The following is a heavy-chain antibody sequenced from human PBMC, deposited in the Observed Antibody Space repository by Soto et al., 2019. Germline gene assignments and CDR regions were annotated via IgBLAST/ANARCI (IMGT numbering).Heavy chain of an antibody. Sequence: PGGSLRLSCEASGFTFSNSWMTWVRQAPGKGLEWVANIKEDGTEYYYVDSVKGRFSISRDNAKNSLYLQMNSLRAEDTAVYYCARDSVLRYFDWLSDYYYGMDVWGQGTTVTVSS. J-gene: IGHJ6*02. D-gene: IGHD3-9*01. V-gene: IGHV3-7*05. CDR1: GFTFSNSW. CDR2: IKEDGTEY. CDR3: ARDSVLRYFDWLSDYYYGMDV.